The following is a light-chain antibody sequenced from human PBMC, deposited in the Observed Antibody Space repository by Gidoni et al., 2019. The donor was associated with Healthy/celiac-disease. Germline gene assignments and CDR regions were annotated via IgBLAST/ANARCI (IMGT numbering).Light chain of an antibody. CDR3: SSSTSSNTVV. V-gene: IGLV2-14*01. J-gene: IGLJ2*01. Sequence: QSALTQPASVSGSPGQSITISCTGTSSDVGAYNYVSWYQQHPGKAPKLMIYEVTNRPSGVSNRFSGSTSGNTASLTISGLQAEDEADYYCSSSTSSNTVVFGGGTKLTVL. CDR1: SSDVGAYNY. CDR2: EVT.